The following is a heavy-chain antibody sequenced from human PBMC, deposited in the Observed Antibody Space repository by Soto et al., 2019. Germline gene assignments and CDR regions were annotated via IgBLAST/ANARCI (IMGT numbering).Heavy chain of an antibody. Sequence: PSETLSLTCTVSGGSVSSGSYYWSWIRQPPGKGLEWIGYIYYSGSTNYNPSLRSRVTISVDKSKNQFSLKLSSVTAADTAVYYCARVGFWSGYQFDPWGQGTLVTVSS. J-gene: IGHJ5*02. D-gene: IGHD3-3*01. CDR1: GGSVSSGSYY. V-gene: IGHV4-61*01. CDR2: IYYSGST. CDR3: ARVGFWSGYQFDP.